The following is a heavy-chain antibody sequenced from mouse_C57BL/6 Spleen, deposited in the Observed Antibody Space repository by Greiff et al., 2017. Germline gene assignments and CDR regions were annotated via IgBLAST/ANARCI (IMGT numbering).Heavy chain of an antibody. CDR3: TTYEYDGGWFAY. V-gene: IGHV5-9-1*02. CDR1: GFTFSSYA. Sequence: EVQRVESGEGLVKPGGSLKLSCAASGFTFSSYAMSWVRQTPEKRLEWVAYISSGGDYIYYADTVKGRFTISRDNARNTLYLQMSSLKSEDTAMYYCTTYEYDGGWFAYWGQGTLVTVSA. D-gene: IGHD2-4*01. CDR2: ISSGGDYI. J-gene: IGHJ3*01.